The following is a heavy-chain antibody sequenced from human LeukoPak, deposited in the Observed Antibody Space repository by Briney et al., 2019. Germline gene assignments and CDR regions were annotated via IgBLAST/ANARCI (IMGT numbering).Heavy chain of an antibody. V-gene: IGHV3-30*02. D-gene: IGHD4-11*01. CDR1: GFTFSSYG. CDR2: IRYDGSNK. J-gene: IGHJ4*02. CDR3: AKDQALYSTTVTDY. Sequence: QPGGSLRLSCAASGFTFSSYGMHWVRQAPGKGLEWVAFIRYDGSNKYYADSVKGRFTISRDNSKNTLYLQMNSLRAEDTAVYYCAKDQALYSTTVTDYWGQGTLVTVSS.